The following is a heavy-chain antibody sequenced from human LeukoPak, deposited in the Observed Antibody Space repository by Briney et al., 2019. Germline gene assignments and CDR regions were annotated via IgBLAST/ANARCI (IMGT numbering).Heavy chain of an antibody. CDR3: ATETHGRHYDY. CDR1: GLTFSTSG. D-gene: IGHD5-24*01. J-gene: IGHJ4*02. V-gene: IGHV3-21*01. Sequence: GGSLRLSCTASGLTFSTSGFNGVRQAPGKGVERVAGICPTGADRYNADSIKGRFTISRDKANKCLYMQMNRLRDEDTAGYYFATETHGRHYDYWGQGTLLTVSS. CDR2: ICPTGADR.